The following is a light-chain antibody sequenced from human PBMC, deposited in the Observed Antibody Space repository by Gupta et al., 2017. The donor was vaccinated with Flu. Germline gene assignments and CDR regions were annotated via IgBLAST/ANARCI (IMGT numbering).Light chain of an antibody. J-gene: IGKJ3*01. CDR2: GAS. Sequence: EIVLPQSPGTMSLSPGERATLSCRASQSVSSSYLAWYQQKPGQAPRLLIYGASSRATGIPDRFSGSGSGTDFTLTISRLEPEDFAVYYCQQYGTGGFTFGPGTKVDIK. CDR1: QSVSSSY. V-gene: IGKV3-20*01. CDR3: QQYGTGGFT.